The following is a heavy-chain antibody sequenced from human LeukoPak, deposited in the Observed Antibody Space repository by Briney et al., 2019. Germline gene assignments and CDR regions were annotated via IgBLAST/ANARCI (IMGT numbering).Heavy chain of an antibody. CDR2: ISYDGSNK. D-gene: IGHD1-26*01. V-gene: IGHV3-30-3*01. CDR1: GFTFSSYA. CDR3: ARDLGTMGAMDYYFDY. Sequence: GGSLRLSCAASGFTFSSYAMHWVRQAPGKGLEWVAVISYDGSNKYYADSVKGRFTISRDNSKNTLYVQMNSLRAEDTAAYYCARDLGTMGAMDYYFDYWGQGTLVTVSS. J-gene: IGHJ4*02.